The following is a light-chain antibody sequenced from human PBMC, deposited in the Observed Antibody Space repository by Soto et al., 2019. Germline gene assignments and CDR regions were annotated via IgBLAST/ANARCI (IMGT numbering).Light chain of an antibody. J-gene: IGKJ5*01. CDR1: QDINTY. CDR2: AAS. Sequence: DIQLTQSPSFLSASVGDRVTITCRASQDINTYLAWYQQKPGKAPKLLIFAASTLQNGVPSRFSGSGSGTEFTVKLTNLQPGDFSTYFCQQRKSYPFTFGQGTRLEIK. CDR3: QQRKSYPFT. V-gene: IGKV1-9*01.